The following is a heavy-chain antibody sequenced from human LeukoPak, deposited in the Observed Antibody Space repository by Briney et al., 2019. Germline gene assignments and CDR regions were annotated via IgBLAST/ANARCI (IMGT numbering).Heavy chain of an antibody. CDR2: ISYHGSDK. CDR3: ARAINSAWHNIDY. J-gene: IGHJ4*02. V-gene: IGHV3-30*04. D-gene: IGHD2/OR15-2a*01. Sequence: PGGSLRLSCVASGFTFSTYAMHWVRQAPGKGLEWVAVISYHGSDKYYVDSVKGRFTISSDNSKNTLYLQMNSLRTEDTAVFYCARAINSAWHNIDYWGQGTLVTVSS. CDR1: GFTFSTYA.